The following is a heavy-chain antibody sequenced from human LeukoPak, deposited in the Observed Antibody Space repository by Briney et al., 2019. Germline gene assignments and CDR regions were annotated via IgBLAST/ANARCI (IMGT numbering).Heavy chain of an antibody. D-gene: IGHD1-26*01. CDR3: ARSGATPDYYYGMDV. J-gene: IGHJ6*02. Sequence: GSLRLSCAASGFTFSSYDMHWVRQATGKGLEWVSAIGTAGDTYYPGSVKGRFTISRENAKNSLYLQMNSLRAGDTAVYYRARSGATPDYYYGMDVWGQGTTVTVSS. CDR1: GFTFSSYD. V-gene: IGHV3-13*01. CDR2: IGTAGDT.